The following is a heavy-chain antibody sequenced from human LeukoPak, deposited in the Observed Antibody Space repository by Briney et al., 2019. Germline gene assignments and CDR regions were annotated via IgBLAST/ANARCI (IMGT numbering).Heavy chain of an antibody. V-gene: IGHV1-2*02. D-gene: IGHD3-10*01. J-gene: IGHJ4*02. CDR1: VYTFTGYY. CDR3: ARMYGSGSYTVDY. Sequence: ASVKVSCKASVYTFTGYYLHWVGQAPGQGLEWMGWINPNSSGKTHAQQFHGRVTMTRDTSTSTAYMELSRLRSDDTAVYCCARMYGSGSYTVDYWGQGNLVTVSS. CDR2: INPNSSGK.